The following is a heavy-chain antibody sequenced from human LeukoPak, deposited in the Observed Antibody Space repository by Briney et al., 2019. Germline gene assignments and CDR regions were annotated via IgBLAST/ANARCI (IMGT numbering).Heavy chain of an antibody. CDR2: IGSSSSTM. CDR3: ARDGHYYGSGYPYYFDY. Sequence: SGGSLRLSCAASGFTFSSYSMNWVRQAPGKGLEWVSYIGSSSSTMYYADSVKGRLTISRDNAKNSLYLQMNSLRAEDTAVYYCARDGHYYGSGYPYYFDYWGQGTLVTVSS. V-gene: IGHV3-48*04. D-gene: IGHD3-10*01. CDR1: GFTFSSYS. J-gene: IGHJ4*02.